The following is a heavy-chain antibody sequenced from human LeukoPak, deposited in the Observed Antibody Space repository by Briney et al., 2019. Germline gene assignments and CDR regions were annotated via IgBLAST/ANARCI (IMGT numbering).Heavy chain of an antibody. CDR3: ARSRRIFGVVPFDP. J-gene: IGHJ5*02. D-gene: IGHD3-3*01. Sequence: SETLSLTCTVSGGSISSYYWSWIRQPAGKGLEWIGRIYISGSTNYNPSLKSRVTMSVDTSKNQFSLKLSSVTAADTAVYYCARSRRIFGVVPFDPWGQGTLVTVSS. CDR2: IYISGST. CDR1: GGSISSYY. V-gene: IGHV4-4*07.